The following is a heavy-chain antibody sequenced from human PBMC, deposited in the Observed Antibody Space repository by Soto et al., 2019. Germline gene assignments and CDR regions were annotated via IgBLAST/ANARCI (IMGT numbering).Heavy chain of an antibody. CDR3: ARDPVGATMRGGY. CDR2: IYSGGST. Sequence: GGSLRLSCAASGFTVSSNYMSWVRQAPGKGLEWVSVIYSGGSTYYADSVKGRFTISRHNSKNTLYLQMNSLRAEDTAVYYCARDPVGATMRGGYWGQGTLVTVSS. J-gene: IGHJ4*02. CDR1: GFTVSSNY. D-gene: IGHD1-26*01. V-gene: IGHV3-53*04.